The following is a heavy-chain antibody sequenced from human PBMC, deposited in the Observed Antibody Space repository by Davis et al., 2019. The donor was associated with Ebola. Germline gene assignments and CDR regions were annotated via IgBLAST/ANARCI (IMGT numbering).Heavy chain of an antibody. J-gene: IGHJ6*02. V-gene: IGHV3-30-3*01. CDR2: ISYDGSNK. CDR3: AREPIVVVVAATQSHYYYGMDV. Sequence: GESLKISCAASGFTFSSYAMHWVRQAPGKGLEWVAVISYDGSNKYYADSVKGRFTISRDNSKNTLYLQMNSLRAEDTAVYYCAREPIVVVVAATQSHYYYGMDVWGQGTTVTVSS. D-gene: IGHD2-15*01. CDR1: GFTFSSYA.